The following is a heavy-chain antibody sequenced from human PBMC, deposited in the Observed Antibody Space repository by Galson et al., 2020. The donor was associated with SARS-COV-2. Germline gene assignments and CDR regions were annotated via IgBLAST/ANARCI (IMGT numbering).Heavy chain of an antibody. CDR1: GGSFSGYY. V-gene: IGHV4-34*01. CDR3: ARGHTVTTLYYYYYGMDV. J-gene: IGHJ6*02. CDR2: INHSGST. Sequence: SQASETLSLTCAVYGGSFSGYYWSWIRQPPGKGLEWLGEINHSGSTNYNPSLKSRVTISVDTSKNQFSLKLSSVTAADTAVYYCARGHTVTTLYYYYYGMDVWGQGTTVTVSS. D-gene: IGHD4-17*01.